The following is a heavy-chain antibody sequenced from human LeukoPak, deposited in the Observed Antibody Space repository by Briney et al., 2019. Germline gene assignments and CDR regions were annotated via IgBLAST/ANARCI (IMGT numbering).Heavy chain of an antibody. CDR3: ARGTSSRWYVNYYYYMDV. CDR2: IIPIFGTA. CDR1: GGTFSSYA. D-gene: IGHD6-13*01. V-gene: IGHV1-69*06. J-gene: IGHJ6*03. Sequence: SVKVSCKASGGTFSSYAISWVRQAPGQGLEWMGGIIPIFGTANYAQKFQGRVTITADKSTSTAYMELSSLRSEDTAVYYCARGTSSRWYVNYYYYMDVWGKGATVTISS.